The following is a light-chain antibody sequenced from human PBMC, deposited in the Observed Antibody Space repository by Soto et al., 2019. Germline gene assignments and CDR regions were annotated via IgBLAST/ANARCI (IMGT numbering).Light chain of an antibody. J-gene: IGKJ2*01. CDR2: GAS. V-gene: IGKV3-15*01. Sequence: EIMMTQSPATLSVSPGERVTLSCRASQSISSNLAWYQQKPGQAPRLLIYGASTRATGIPARFSGSGSGTGFTLTISSLQSEDFEIYYCHQYNNWPPYTFGQRTKVNIK. CDR3: HQYNNWPPYT. CDR1: QSISSN.